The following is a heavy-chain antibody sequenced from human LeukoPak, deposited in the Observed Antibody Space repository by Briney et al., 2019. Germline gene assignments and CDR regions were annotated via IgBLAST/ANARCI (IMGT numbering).Heavy chain of an antibody. CDR1: GFTFSSYA. D-gene: IGHD6-19*01. CDR2: ISGSGGST. V-gene: IGHV3-23*01. CDR3: AKDLWYSSGWFDY. Sequence: GGSLRLSCAASGFTFSSYAMSWVRQAPGKGLEWVSAISGSGGSTYYADSVKGRFTISRDNSKNTLYLQRNSLRAEDTAVYYCAKDLWYSSGWFDYWGQGTLVTVSS. J-gene: IGHJ4*02.